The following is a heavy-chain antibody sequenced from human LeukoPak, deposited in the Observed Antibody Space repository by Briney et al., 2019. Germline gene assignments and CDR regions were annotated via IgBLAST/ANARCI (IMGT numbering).Heavy chain of an antibody. CDR1: GFTFSNYA. CDR2: ITGDGGST. Sequence: GGSLSLSCAASGFTFSNYAMSWVRRAPGKGLVWFSAITGDGGSTYYADSVKGRLTISRDDFKNTLYLQMSSVRDEDTAVYYCTTYCRSLDYWGQGTLVTVSS. CDR3: TTYCRSLDY. J-gene: IGHJ4*02. D-gene: IGHD2-15*01. V-gene: IGHV3-23*01.